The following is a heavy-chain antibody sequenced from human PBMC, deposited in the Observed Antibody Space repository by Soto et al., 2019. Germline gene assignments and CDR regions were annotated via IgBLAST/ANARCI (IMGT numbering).Heavy chain of an antibody. Sequence: EVQLVESGGGVVQPGGSLRLSCVASGFTFSSNAMRWVRQAPGKGLEWVSAIGSSGATTYYADSVKGRFTISRDNSKNTVYLQMNRQRVEDTAVYYCAKAFGTYYFDHWGQGTLVAVSS. V-gene: IGHV3-23*04. CDR3: AKAFGTYYFDH. CDR1: GFTFSSNA. D-gene: IGHD3-16*01. J-gene: IGHJ4*02. CDR2: IGSSGATT.